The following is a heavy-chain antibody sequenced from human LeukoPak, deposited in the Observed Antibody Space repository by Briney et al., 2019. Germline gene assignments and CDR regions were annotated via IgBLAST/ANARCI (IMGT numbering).Heavy chain of an antibody. J-gene: IGHJ4*02. CDR1: DDSISDYY. Sequence: SETLSLTCTVSDDSISDYYRGWIRQPPGKGLEWIGYFYNSGRSTYNPSLKSRVTISVDTSKNQFSLKLSSVTAADTAVYYCARWQYDSSGYRKIDCWGQGTLVTVSS. CDR2: FYNSGRS. V-gene: IGHV4-59*01. CDR3: ARWQYDSSGYRKIDC. D-gene: IGHD3-22*01.